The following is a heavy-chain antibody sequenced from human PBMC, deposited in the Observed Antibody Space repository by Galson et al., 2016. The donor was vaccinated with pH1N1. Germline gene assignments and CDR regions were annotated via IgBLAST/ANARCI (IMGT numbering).Heavy chain of an antibody. CDR3: ARLVRGSYPDPLYYFDF. CDR1: GASSIGNDFY. D-gene: IGHD1-26*01. J-gene: IGHJ4*02. CDR2: IHYSETT. Sequence: SETLSLTCTASGASSIGNDFYGGWIRQTPGKGLEWIGNIHYSETTYYNPSLKSRVTISVDTSKNHFSLKLNYVTAADTAVYFCARLVRGSYPDPLYYFDFWGQGTLVTVSS. V-gene: IGHV4-39*02.